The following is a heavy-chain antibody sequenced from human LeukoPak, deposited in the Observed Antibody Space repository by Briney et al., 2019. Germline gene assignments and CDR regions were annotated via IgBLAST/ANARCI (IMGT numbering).Heavy chain of an antibody. V-gene: IGHV1-2*02. Sequence: ASVKVSCKASGYTFTGSYMHWVRQAPGQGLEWMGWINPNSGGTNYAQKFQGRVTMTRDTSISTAYMELSRLRSDDTAVYYCARAVAGTSAFDYWGQGTLVTVSS. CDR2: INPNSGGT. J-gene: IGHJ4*02. CDR1: GYTFTGSY. CDR3: ARAVAGTSAFDY. D-gene: IGHD6-19*01.